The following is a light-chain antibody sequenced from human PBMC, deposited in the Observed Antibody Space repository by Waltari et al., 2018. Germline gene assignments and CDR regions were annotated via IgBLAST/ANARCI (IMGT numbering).Light chain of an antibody. CDR3: CSYTGSSTSYG. CDR2: EAT. J-gene: IGLJ1*01. Sequence: QSALSQPASVSGSPGQSLTITCTGASTDLASYNLVAWYQHHPNRAPKLIIYEATKRPSGISHRFSGAKSGATASLRISGLQADDEADYYCCSYTGSSTSYGCGGGTKVT. V-gene: IGLV2-23*01. CDR1: STDLASYNL.